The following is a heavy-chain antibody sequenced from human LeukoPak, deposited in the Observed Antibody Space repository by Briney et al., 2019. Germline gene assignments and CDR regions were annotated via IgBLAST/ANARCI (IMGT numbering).Heavy chain of an antibody. V-gene: IGHV3-49*04. CDR2: IRSKAYGGTT. D-gene: IGHD3-22*01. J-gene: IGHJ3*02. Sequence: GGSLTLSCAASGFTVSNNYMSWVRQAPGKGLEWVGFIRSKAYGGTTEYAASVKGRFTISRGDSKSIAYLQMNSLKTEDTAVYYCTRDLRSGYYYNQRPDAFDIWGQGTLVTVSS. CDR1: GFTVSNNY. CDR3: TRDLRSGYYYNQRPDAFDI.